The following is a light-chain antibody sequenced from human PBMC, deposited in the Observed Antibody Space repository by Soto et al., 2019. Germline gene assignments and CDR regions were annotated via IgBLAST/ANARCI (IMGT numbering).Light chain of an antibody. V-gene: IGKV2-28*01. J-gene: IGKJ4*01. Sequence: DIVMTQSPLSLPVTPGEPASISFRSSQSLLHSNGYNYLDWYQQKPGKAPNLLIYDASTLHSGVPSRFSGGGSGTDFTLTISSLQPEDFATYYCQQVNVYPSTFGGGTKVDIK. CDR1: QSLLHSNGYNY. CDR2: DAS. CDR3: QQVNVYPST.